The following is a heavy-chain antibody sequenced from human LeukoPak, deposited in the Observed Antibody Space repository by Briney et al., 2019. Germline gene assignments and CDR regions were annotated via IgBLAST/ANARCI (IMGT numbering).Heavy chain of an antibody. J-gene: IGHJ4*02. CDR3: TGGGVVITSLLANGGYYFDY. CDR1: GYTFTGYY. CDR2: INPNSGGT. D-gene: IGHD3-22*01. V-gene: IGHV1-2*02. Sequence: ASVKVSCKASGYTFTGYYMHWVRQAPGQGLEWMGWINPNSGGTNYAQKFQGRVTMTRDTSISTAYMELSSLRSEDTAVYYCTGGGVVITSLLANGGYYFDYWGQGTLVTVSS.